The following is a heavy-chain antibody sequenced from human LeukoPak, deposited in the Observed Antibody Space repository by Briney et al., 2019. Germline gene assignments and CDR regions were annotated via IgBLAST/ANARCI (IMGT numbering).Heavy chain of an antibody. CDR3: ARHVRPSITMVRGVPWFDP. J-gene: IGHJ5*02. V-gene: IGHV4-34*01. Sequence: SETLSLTCAVYGGSFSGYYWSWIRQPPGKGLEGIGEINHSGSTNYKPSLKSRGTISVDRCKNQYSLMLGSVTAADPAVYYCARHVRPSITMVRGVPWFDPWGQGTLVTVSS. CDR1: GGSFSGYY. CDR2: INHSGST. D-gene: IGHD3-10*01.